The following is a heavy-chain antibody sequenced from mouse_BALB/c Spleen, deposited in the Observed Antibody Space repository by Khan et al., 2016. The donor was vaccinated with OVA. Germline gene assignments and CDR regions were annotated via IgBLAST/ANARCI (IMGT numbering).Heavy chain of an antibody. Sequence: QIQLLQSGPEVKKPGETVKISCKASGHTFTKFGMNWVKQAPGKGLKCMGWINTYTGEPTYADDFNGRFAFSLETSASTAYLQINNLKNEDTATYFCARPPYFSYVLDNWGQGTSGTVSS. J-gene: IGHJ4*01. CDR3: ARPPYFSYVLDN. D-gene: IGHD2-10*01. CDR1: GHTFTKFG. V-gene: IGHV9-3-1*01. CDR2: INTYTGEP.